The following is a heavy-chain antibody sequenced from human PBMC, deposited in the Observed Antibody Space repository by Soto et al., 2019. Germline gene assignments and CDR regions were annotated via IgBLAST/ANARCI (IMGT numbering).Heavy chain of an antibody. Sequence: EVQLVESGGGLVQPGGSLSLSCAASGFTFSNYWMSWVRQAPGKGLEWVANIKEDGSEKYHVDSVKGRFTISRDNAKNLMYLQMDSLGADDTAVYKCVRGGSHSFDYCGQGTLVTVSS. CDR2: IKEDGSEK. D-gene: IGHD1-26*01. CDR1: GFTFSNYW. J-gene: IGHJ4*02. V-gene: IGHV3-7*05. CDR3: VRGGSHSFDY.